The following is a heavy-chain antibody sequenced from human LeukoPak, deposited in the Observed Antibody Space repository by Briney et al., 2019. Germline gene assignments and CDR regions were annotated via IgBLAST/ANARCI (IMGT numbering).Heavy chain of an antibody. CDR1: GGAISSYY. J-gene: IGHJ3*02. CDR3: ARARIVRYFDWYRAGAFDI. Sequence: SETLSLTCTVSGGAISSYYWSWIRQPPGKGLEWSGYIYYSGSTNYNPSLKSRVTISVDTSKNQFSLKLSSVTAADTAVYYCARARIVRYFDWYRAGAFDIWGQGTMVTVSS. V-gene: IGHV4-59*01. CDR2: IYYSGST. D-gene: IGHD3-9*01.